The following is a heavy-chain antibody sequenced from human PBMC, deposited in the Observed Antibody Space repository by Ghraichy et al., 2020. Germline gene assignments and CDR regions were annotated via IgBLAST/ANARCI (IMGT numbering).Heavy chain of an antibody. CDR3: YTDRPWLHERRMY. Sequence: GESLNISCTVSEFTFTNAWMNWVRQAPGKGLEWVGRIKSKTDGGTTNYAAPVKGRFTISRDDSKNTLYLQMNSLKTEDTAVYYCYTDRPWLHERRMYWGQGTLVTVSS. CDR2: IKSKTDGGTT. CDR1: EFTFTNAW. V-gene: IGHV3-15*06. D-gene: IGHD5-24*01. J-gene: IGHJ4*02.